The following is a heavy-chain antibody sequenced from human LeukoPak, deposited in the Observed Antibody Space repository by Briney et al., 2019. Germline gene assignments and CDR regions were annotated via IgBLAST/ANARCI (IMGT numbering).Heavy chain of an antibody. V-gene: IGHV3-23*01. D-gene: IGHD3-10*01. CDR1: GFTFSGYA. CDR2: ISGSGGST. J-gene: IGHJ4*02. CDR3: AKCWVSGSYGGYFDY. Sequence: GGSLRLSCAASGFTFSGYAMSWVRQAPGKGLEWVSAISGSGGSTYYADSVKGRFTISRDNSKNTLYLQMNSLGAEDTAVYYCAKCWVSGSYGGYFDYWGQGTLVTVSS.